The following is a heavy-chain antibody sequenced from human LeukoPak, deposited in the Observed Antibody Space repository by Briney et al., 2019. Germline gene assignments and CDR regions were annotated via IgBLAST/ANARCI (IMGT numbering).Heavy chain of an antibody. V-gene: IGHV4-4*07. CDR1: GGSITGYY. J-gene: IGHJ4*02. CDR2: IYTSGST. D-gene: IGHD3-22*01. Sequence: SETLSLTCSVSGGSITGYYWNWIRQPAGKGLEWIGRIYTSGSTNYNPSLKSRVTMSLDASKNQFSLKLSSVTAADTAVYYCAKGRGYYDSSGYLNYWGQGTLVTVSS. CDR3: AKGRGYYDSSGYLNY.